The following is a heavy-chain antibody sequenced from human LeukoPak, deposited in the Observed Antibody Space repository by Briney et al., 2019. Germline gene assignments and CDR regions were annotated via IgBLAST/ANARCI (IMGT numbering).Heavy chain of an antibody. CDR2: IYYSGST. V-gene: IGHV4-31*03. Sequence: SETLSLTCTVSGGSISSGGYYWSRIRQHPGKGLEWIGYIYYSGSTYYNPSLKSRVTISVDTSKNQFSLKLSSVTAADTAVYYCARDQGPKGEYWFDPWGQGTLVTVSS. CDR3: ARDQGPKGEYWFDP. J-gene: IGHJ5*02. CDR1: GGSISSGGYY.